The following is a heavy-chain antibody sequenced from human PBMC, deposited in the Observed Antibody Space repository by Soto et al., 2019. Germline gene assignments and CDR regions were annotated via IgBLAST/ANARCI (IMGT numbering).Heavy chain of an antibody. D-gene: IGHD3-10*01. CDR2: IYYSGST. CDR3: ARYGSGSSVWFDP. CDR1: GGSISSYY. J-gene: IGHJ5*02. Sequence: SETLSLTCAVSGGSISSYYWSWIRQPPGKGLEWIGYIYYSGSTNYNPSLKSRVTISVDTSKNQFSLKLSSATAADTAVYYCARYGSGSSVWFDPWGQGTLVTVSS. V-gene: IGHV4-59*01.